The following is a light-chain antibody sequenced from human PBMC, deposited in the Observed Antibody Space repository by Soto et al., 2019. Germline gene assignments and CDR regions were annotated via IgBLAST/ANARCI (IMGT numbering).Light chain of an antibody. CDR1: QSVSSSY. CDR2: GAS. Sequence: EIVLTQSPGTLSLSPGERATLSCRAGQSVSSSYLAWYQQKPGQAPRLLIYGASTRPAGIPDRFSGSGSGTDFTLTISRLEPEDFAVYSCQQYGSSPITFGQGTRLEIK. J-gene: IGKJ5*01. V-gene: IGKV3-20*01. CDR3: QQYGSSPIT.